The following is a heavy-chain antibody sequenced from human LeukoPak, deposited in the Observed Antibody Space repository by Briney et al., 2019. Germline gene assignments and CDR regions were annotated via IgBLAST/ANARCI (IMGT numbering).Heavy chain of an antibody. V-gene: IGHV1-69*01. CDR2: IIPIFGTA. J-gene: IGHJ4*02. CDR3: ARGCYPLIHYYGSGSPTDY. CDR1: GGTFSSYA. Sequence: ASVKVSCKASGGTFSSYAISWVRQAPGQGLEWMGGIIPIFGTANYAQKFQGRVTITADESTSTAYMELSSLRSEDTAVYYCARGCYPLIHYYGSGSPTDYWGQGTLVTVSS. D-gene: IGHD3-10*01.